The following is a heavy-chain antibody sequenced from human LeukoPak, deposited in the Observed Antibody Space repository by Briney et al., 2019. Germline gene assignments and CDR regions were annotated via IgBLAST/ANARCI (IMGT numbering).Heavy chain of an antibody. V-gene: IGHV1-18*01. CDR3: ARTKMYYDFWSGYYDFDY. Sequence: ASVKVSCKASGYTCTSYGISWVRQAPGQGLEWMGWISAYNGNTNYAQKLQGRVTMTTDTSTSTAYMELRSLRSDDTAVYYCARTKMYYDFWSGYYDFDYWGQGTLVTVSS. J-gene: IGHJ4*02. D-gene: IGHD3-3*01. CDR2: ISAYNGNT. CDR1: GYTCTSYG.